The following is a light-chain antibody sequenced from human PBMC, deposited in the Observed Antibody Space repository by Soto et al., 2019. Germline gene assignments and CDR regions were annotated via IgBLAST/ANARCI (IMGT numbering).Light chain of an antibody. CDR3: QQINGYPLT. J-gene: IGKJ4*01. CDR1: QGISSF. Sequence: DIQLTQSPSFLSSSVGDRVTITCRASQGISSFLAWYQQKPWKAPNLLIYTASTVQSRVPAPFSGSGSGTEFTLTNSSQQSEDLATYYWQQINGYPLTFGGGTKVEIK. CDR2: TAS. V-gene: IGKV1-9*01.